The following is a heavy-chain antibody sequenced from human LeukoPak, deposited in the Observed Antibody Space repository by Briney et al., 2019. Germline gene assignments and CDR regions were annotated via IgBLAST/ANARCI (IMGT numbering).Heavy chain of an antibody. V-gene: IGHV4-30-4*08. CDR3: ARMGYCTNGVCSD. CDR2: IYYSGST. Sequence: SETLSLTCTVSGGSISSGDYYWSWIRQPPGKGLEWIEYIYYSGSTYYNPSLKSRVTISVDTSKNQFSLKLSSVTAADTAVYYCARMGYCTNGVCSDWGQGTLVTVSS. J-gene: IGHJ4*02. D-gene: IGHD2-8*01. CDR1: GGSISSGDYY.